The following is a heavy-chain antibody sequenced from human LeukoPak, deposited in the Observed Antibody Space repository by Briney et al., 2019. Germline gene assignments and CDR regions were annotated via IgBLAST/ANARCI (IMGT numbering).Heavy chain of an antibody. CDR3: ARGAYYYDSSGYPGY. CDR2: ISAYNGNT. CDR1: GYTFTSCA. Sequence: ASVKVSCKASGYTFTSCAISWVRQAPGQGLEWMGWISAYNGNTNYAQKLQGRVTMTTDTSTSTAYMELRSLRSDDTAVYYCARGAYYYDSSGYPGYWGQGTLVTVSS. D-gene: IGHD3-22*01. J-gene: IGHJ4*02. V-gene: IGHV1-18*01.